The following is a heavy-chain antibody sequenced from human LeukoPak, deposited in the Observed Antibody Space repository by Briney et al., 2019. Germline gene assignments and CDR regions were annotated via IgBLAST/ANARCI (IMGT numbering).Heavy chain of an antibody. CDR3: AKDNRRHYTSGPNPDSLH. CDR1: GFIFNNYA. D-gene: IGHD6-19*01. V-gene: IGHV3-9*01. CDR2: ISWNSGTI. J-gene: IGHJ4*02. Sequence: GRSLRLSCAGSGFIFNNYAMHWARQPPGKGLEWVSGISWNSGTIDYADSVRGRSTISRDNAKNSLYLQMDSLRVEDTAFYYCAKDNRRHYTSGPNPDSLHWGQGALVTVSS.